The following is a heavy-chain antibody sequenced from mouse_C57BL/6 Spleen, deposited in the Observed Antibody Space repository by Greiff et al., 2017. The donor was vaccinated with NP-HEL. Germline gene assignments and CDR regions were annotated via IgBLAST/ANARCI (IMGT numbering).Heavy chain of an antibody. J-gene: IGHJ4*01. Sequence: VKLMESGAELVKPGASVKISCKASGYAFTSYWMNWVKQRPGKGLEWIGQIYPGDGDTNYNGKFKGKATLTADKSSSTAYMQLSSLTSEESAVDGCARRAMDYWGQGTSVTVSS. CDR1: GYAFTSYW. V-gene: IGHV1-80*01. CDR3: ARRAMDY. CDR2: IYPGDGDT.